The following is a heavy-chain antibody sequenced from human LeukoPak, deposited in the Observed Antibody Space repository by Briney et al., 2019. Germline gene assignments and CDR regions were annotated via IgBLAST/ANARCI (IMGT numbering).Heavy chain of an antibody. CDR2: ISDSGTKK. Sequence: GRSLRLSCAASGFTFSTYAMHWVRQAPGKGLEWVAVISDSGTKKYYADPVKGRFTLSRDNSKNMLYLQMNSLRVEDTAVYYCARDQVGGAVDYWGQGTLVTVSS. CDR3: ARDQVGGAVDY. D-gene: IGHD6-13*01. J-gene: IGHJ4*02. V-gene: IGHV3-30-3*01. CDR1: GFTFSTYA.